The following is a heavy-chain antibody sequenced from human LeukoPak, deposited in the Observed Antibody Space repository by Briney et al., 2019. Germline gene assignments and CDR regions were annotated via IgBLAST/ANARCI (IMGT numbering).Heavy chain of an antibody. CDR2: INPNSGGT. J-gene: IGHJ4*02. V-gene: IGHV1-2*02. CDR1: GYTFTGYY. CDR3: ARGPVAGYYFDY. D-gene: IGHD6-19*01. Sequence: ASVKVSCKTSGYTFTGYYMHWVRQAPGQGLEWMGWINPNSGGTNYAQRFQGRVTMTRDTSISTAYMELSRLRSDDTAVYYCARGPVAGYYFDYWGQGTLVTVSS.